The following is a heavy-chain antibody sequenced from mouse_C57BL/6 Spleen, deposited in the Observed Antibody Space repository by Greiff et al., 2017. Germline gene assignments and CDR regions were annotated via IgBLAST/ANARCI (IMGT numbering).Heavy chain of an antibody. CDR1: GFTFSSYS. V-gene: IGHV5-9*01. J-gene: IGHJ4*01. Sequence: EVKVVESGGGLVKPGGSLKLSCEASGFTFSSYSMSWVRQTPGKGLEWVATISGGGGNTYYPDSVKGLYSSARDNAKNTRYLQMSSLRSEDTALYDWARRYYDYAKAMDYWGPGASVTVSS. D-gene: IGHD2-4*01. CDR3: ARRYYDYAKAMDY. CDR2: ISGGGGNT.